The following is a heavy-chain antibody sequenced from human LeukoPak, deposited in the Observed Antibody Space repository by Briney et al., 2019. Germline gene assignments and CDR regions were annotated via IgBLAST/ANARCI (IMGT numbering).Heavy chain of an antibody. Sequence: GESLKISCKGSGYSFTHFSLGWVRQMPGKGLDWMGIIYPADSDTVYSPSFQGQVTISADKSISTAYLQWSSLKASDTAMYYCARYSVAGARYDAFDIWGQGTMVTVSS. CDR2: IYPADSDT. J-gene: IGHJ3*02. V-gene: IGHV5-51*01. CDR1: GYSFTHFS. D-gene: IGHD6-13*01. CDR3: ARYSVAGARYDAFDI.